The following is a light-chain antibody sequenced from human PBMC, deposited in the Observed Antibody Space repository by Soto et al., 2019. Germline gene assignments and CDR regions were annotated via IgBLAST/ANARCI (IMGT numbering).Light chain of an antibody. CDR1: QSVTSNY. Sequence: EIVLTQSPGTLSLSPGERATLSCRASQSVTSNYLAWYQQKPGQAPRLLIYGASSRATGIPDRFSGGGSGTDFTLTISRLEPEDFAVFYCQQYGGSPFTFGPGTKVDFK. CDR2: GAS. J-gene: IGKJ3*01. V-gene: IGKV3-20*01. CDR3: QQYGGSPFT.